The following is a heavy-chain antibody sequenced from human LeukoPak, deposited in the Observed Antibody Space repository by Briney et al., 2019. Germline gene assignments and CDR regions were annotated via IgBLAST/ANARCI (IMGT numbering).Heavy chain of an antibody. D-gene: IGHD6-13*01. V-gene: IGHV4-39*07. CDR3: AKMGPAAAGIVD. Sequence: SETLSLTCTVSGGSISSSSYYWDWIRQPPGKGLEWIGSIFYSGNTYYNPSLKSRVTISVDRSKNQFSLKLRSVTAADTAVYYCAKMGPAAAGIVDWGQGTLVTVSS. J-gene: IGHJ4*02. CDR1: GGSISSSSYY. CDR2: IFYSGNT.